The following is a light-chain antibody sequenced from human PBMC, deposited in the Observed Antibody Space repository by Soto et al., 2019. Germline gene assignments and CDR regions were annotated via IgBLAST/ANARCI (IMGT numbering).Light chain of an antibody. V-gene: IGKV3-20*01. Sequence: EIVLTQSPATLSLSPWERATLSCRASQSVSSTFLAWYQQKPGQAPRLLIYGASDRATGIPDRFSGSGSGTDFTLTISRLEPEDFAVYYCQQYGDSPWTFGQGTKVDIK. J-gene: IGKJ1*01. CDR1: QSVSSTF. CDR3: QQYGDSPWT. CDR2: GAS.